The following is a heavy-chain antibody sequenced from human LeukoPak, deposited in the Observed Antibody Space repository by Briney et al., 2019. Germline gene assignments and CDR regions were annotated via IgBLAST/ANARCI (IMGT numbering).Heavy chain of an antibody. D-gene: IGHD6-13*01. CDR3: AKAASSSWPSYYYGMDV. J-gene: IGHJ6*02. V-gene: IGHV3-23*01. CDR1: GFIFSSYS. Sequence: GGSLRLSCAASGFIFSSYSMSWFRQAPGKGLEWVSVITGSGGNTYYADSVKGRFTISKDNSKNTVYLQMSSLRVDDTAVYYCAKAASSSWPSYYYGMDVWGQGTTVTVSS. CDR2: ITGSGGNT.